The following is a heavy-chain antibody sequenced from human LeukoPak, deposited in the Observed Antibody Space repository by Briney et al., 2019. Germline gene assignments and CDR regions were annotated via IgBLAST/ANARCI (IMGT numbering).Heavy chain of an antibody. Sequence: KVSCKASGGTFSSYAISWVRQAPGQGLEWMGGIIPIFGTANYAQKFQGRVTITTDESTSTAYMELSSLRSEDTVVYYCARETDNYYYYMDVWGKGTTVTVSS. CDR1: GGTFSSYA. CDR2: IIPIFGTA. CDR3: ARETDNYYYYMDV. V-gene: IGHV1-69*05. J-gene: IGHJ6*03.